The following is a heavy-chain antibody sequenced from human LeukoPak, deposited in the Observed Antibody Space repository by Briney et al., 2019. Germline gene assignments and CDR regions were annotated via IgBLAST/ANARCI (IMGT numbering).Heavy chain of an antibody. CDR3: AKDIAAIYYGSGSYTDY. D-gene: IGHD3-10*01. CDR1: GFTFSSYW. J-gene: IGHJ4*02. Sequence: GGSLRLSCAASGFTFSSYWMSWVRQAPGKGLEWVANIKQDGSEKYYVDSVKGRFTISRDNAKNSLYLQMNSLRAEDTALYYCAKDIAAIYYGSGSYTDYWGQGTLVTVSS. V-gene: IGHV3-7*03. CDR2: IKQDGSEK.